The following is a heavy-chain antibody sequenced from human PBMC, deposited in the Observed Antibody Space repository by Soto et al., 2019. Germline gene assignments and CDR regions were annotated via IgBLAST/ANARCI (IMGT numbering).Heavy chain of an antibody. CDR3: ATDIRGSSGWNEPFDF. D-gene: IGHD6-19*01. J-gene: IGHJ4*02. Sequence: PGGSLRLSCAGSGFTFSREAMSWVRQAPGKGLEWVSGISGSGDKTYYADSVKGRFTISRDNSKNTLYLQINSLRAEDTAVYYCATDIRGSSGWNEPFDFWGQGTMVTVSS. CDR2: ISGSGDKT. V-gene: IGHV3-23*01. CDR1: GFTFSREA.